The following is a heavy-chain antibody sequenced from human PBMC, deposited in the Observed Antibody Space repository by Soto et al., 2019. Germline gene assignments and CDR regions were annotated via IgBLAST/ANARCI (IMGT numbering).Heavy chain of an antibody. D-gene: IGHD2-21*01. V-gene: IGHV4-59*08. J-gene: IGHJ6*03. CDR3: ARHLFASWKGDPSYYYMDV. CDR1: GGSIRSHN. CDR2: MYYSAMT. Sequence: QVQLQESGPGLVKPSETLSLTCSVPGGSIRSHNWSWIRQPPGKGLEWIGCMYYSAMTEYNPSLKSRGAISAETSNNHVGLKQSSAAAAATAAYYCARHLFASWKGDPSYYYMDVWGKGTAVTVSS.